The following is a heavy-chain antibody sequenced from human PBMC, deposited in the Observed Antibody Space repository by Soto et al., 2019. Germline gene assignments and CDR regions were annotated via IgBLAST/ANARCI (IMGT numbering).Heavy chain of an antibody. D-gene: IGHD3-10*01. CDR2: IYPGDSDT. CDR1: GYSFTSYW. J-gene: IGHJ6*02. CDR3: ARFDYYGSGSYNPYYGMDV. Sequence: ESLKISCKGSGYSFTSYWIGWVRQMPGKGLEWMGIIYPGDSDTRYSPSFQGQVTISADKSISTAYLQWSSLKASDTAMYYCARFDYYGSGSYNPYYGMDVWGQGTTVTLS. V-gene: IGHV5-51*01.